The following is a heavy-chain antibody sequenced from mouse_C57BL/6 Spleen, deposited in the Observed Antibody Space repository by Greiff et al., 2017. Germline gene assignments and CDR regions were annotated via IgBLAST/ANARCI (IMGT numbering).Heavy chain of an antibody. V-gene: IGHV1-61*01. CDR2: IYPSDSET. Sequence: QVQLQQPGAELVRPGSSVKLSCKASGYTFTSYWMDWVKQRPGQGLEWIGNIYPSDSETHYNQKFKDKATLTVDKTSSTAYMQLSSLTTEDSAVYYSSRSRSYDHFDYWGQGTTLTVSS. CDR1: GYTFTSYW. D-gene: IGHD1-1*01. J-gene: IGHJ2*01. CDR3: SRSRSYDHFDY.